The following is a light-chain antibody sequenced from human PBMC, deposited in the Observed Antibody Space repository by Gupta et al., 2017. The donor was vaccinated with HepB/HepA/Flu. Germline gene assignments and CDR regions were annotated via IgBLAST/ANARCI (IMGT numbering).Light chain of an antibody. J-gene: IGKJ1*01. CDR1: QSINNY. CDR2: VTS. Sequence: DIQMTQSPSSLSASIGDRVTITCRASQSINNYLNWYQQKPGKAPKLLMYVTSSLQSGVPSRFSGSGSGTDFTLTISSLQHEDFATYYCQQSDNTPQTFGQGTKVEIK. V-gene: IGKV1-39*01. CDR3: QQSDNTPQT.